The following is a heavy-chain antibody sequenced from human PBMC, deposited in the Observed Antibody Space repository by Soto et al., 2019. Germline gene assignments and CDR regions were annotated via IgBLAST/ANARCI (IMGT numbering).Heavy chain of an antibody. J-gene: IGHJ4*02. CDR1: GFTFDDYA. CDR3: ARDDPYSSRWSIDY. CDR2: IRCNSGSI. V-gene: IGHV3-9*01. Sequence: SLRLSCAASGFTFDDYAMHWVRQAPGKGLEWVSVIRCNSGSIDYADSVKGRFTISRDNAKNTLYLQMNSLRAEDTAVYYCARDDPYSSRWSIDYRGQGTLVNVSS. D-gene: IGHD6-13*01.